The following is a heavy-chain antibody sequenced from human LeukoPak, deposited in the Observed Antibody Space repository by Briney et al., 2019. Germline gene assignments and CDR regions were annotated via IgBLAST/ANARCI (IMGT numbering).Heavy chain of an antibody. D-gene: IGHD2-15*01. CDR2: IYYSGST. J-gene: IGHJ4*02. CDR3: ARLGVVVVAASFDY. Sequence: SETLSLTCTVSGGSISSSSYYWGWIRQPPGKGLEWIGSIYYSGSTYYNPSLKSRVTISVDTSKNQFSLKLSSVTAADTAVYYCARLGVVVVAASFDYWGQGTLVTVSS. CDR1: GGSISSSSYY. V-gene: IGHV4-39*01.